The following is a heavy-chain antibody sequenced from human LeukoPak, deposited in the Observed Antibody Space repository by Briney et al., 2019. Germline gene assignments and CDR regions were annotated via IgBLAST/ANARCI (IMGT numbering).Heavy chain of an antibody. CDR1: GFTFSSYG. Sequence: GGSLRLSCAASGFTFSSYGMSWVRQAPGKGLEWVSAIGGRDGSTYYADSVKGRFTISRDNSKNTLYLQMNSLRAEDTAVYYCAKRGLAAKAAGGYFDYWGQGTLVTVSS. CDR2: IGGRDGST. J-gene: IGHJ4*02. D-gene: IGHD6-13*01. V-gene: IGHV3-23*01. CDR3: AKRGLAAKAAGGYFDY.